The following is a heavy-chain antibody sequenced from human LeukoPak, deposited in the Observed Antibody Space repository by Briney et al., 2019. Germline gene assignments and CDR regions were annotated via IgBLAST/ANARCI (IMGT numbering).Heavy chain of an antibody. J-gene: IGHJ4*02. V-gene: IGHV1-69*06. Sequence: GASVKVSCKASGGTFSSYAISWVRQAPGQGLEWMGGIIPIFGTANYAQKFQGRVTITADKSTSTAYMELSSLRSEDTAVYYCASYSSGYYREIDYWGQGTLVTVSS. CDR3: ASYSSGYYREIDY. CDR1: GGTFSSYA. CDR2: IIPIFGTA. D-gene: IGHD3-22*01.